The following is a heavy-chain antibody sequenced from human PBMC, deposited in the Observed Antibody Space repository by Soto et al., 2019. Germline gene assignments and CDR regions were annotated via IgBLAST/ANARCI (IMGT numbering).Heavy chain of an antibody. D-gene: IGHD2-8*01. CDR2: IIPILGIA. J-gene: IGHJ2*01. CDR1: GGTFSRYT. Sequence: QVQLVQSGAEVKKPGSSVEVSCKASGGTFSRYTISWVRQAPGQGVEWMGRIIPILGIANYAQKFQGRVTITADKSTSTDYMELSRLRSEDTAVYYCARDHYCTNGVCYPGWDIPYWYFELWGRGTLVTVSS. V-gene: IGHV1-69*08. CDR3: ARDHYCTNGVCYPGWDIPYWYFEL.